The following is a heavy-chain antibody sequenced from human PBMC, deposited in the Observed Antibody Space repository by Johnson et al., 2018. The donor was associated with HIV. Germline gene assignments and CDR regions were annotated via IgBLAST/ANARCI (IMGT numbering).Heavy chain of an antibody. Sequence: QVQLVESGGGLVKPGGSLRLSCTISGFSFSDYYMSWFRQAPGKGLEWLSYISVTGSVIYYADSVKGRFTISRDNTKNSVYLQMNSPTAEDTAVYYCAKDCGRWLQSDAFDIWGQGTMVTVSS. V-gene: IGHV3-11*04. J-gene: IGHJ3*02. CDR1: GFSFSDYY. CDR2: ISVTGSVI. D-gene: IGHD5-24*01. CDR3: AKDCGRWLQSDAFDI.